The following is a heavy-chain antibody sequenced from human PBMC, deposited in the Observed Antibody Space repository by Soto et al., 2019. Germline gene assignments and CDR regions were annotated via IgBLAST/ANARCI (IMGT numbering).Heavy chain of an antibody. CDR2: IYYSGST. J-gene: IGHJ4*02. D-gene: IGHD3-22*01. CDR3: ARVGYYDSSGTLDY. Sequence: QVQLQESGPGLVKPSETLSLTCTVSGGSVSSGSYYWSWIRQPPGKGLEWTGYIYYSGSTNYNPSLKSRVTISVDTSKNQFSLKLSSVTAADTAVYYCARVGYYDSSGTLDYWGQGTLVTVSS. CDR1: GGSVSSGSYY. V-gene: IGHV4-61*01.